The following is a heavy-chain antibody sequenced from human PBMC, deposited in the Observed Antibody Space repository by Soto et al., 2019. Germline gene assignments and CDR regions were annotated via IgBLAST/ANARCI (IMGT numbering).Heavy chain of an antibody. D-gene: IGHD6-19*01. CDR2: ISGSGGST. V-gene: IGHV3-23*01. CDR1: RFTFSSYA. J-gene: IGHJ6*02. CDR3: AKSRASSGWAYYYYGMDV. Sequence: GGSLRLSCAASRFTFSSYAMSWVRQAPGKGLEWVSAISGSGGSTYYADSVKGRFTISRDNSKNTLYLQMNSLRAEDTAVYYCAKSRASSGWAYYYYGMDVWGQGTTVTVSS.